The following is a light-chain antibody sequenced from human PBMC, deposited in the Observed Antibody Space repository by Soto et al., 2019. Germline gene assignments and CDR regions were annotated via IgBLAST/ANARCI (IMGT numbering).Light chain of an antibody. J-gene: IGKJ1*01. CDR2: AAS. V-gene: IGKV1-39*01. CDR3: QQSYSTPRT. Sequence: DIQMTQSPSSLSASVGDRVTITCRASQSISSYLNWYQQKPGKAPKLLIYAASSLQSGVPSRFSGSGSGTDFTLTISSLQPEDVATYDCQQSYSTPRTFGQGTKVDIK. CDR1: QSISSY.